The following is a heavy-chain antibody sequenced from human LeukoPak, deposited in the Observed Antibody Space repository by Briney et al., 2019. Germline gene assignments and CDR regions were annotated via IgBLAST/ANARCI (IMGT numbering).Heavy chain of an antibody. CDR1: GFTFSDYC. J-gene: IGHJ5*02. CDR2: ITGSGGGT. Sequence: GGSLRLSCAASGFTFSDYCIMWVRQAPGKGLQWVSSITGSGGGTFYADSVKGRFIISRDNSKNTLYLQLNSLRVEDTAAYYCAKGRAAGAVDWFDPWGQGTLVTVSS. V-gene: IGHV3-23*01. D-gene: IGHD6-13*01. CDR3: AKGRAAGAVDWFDP.